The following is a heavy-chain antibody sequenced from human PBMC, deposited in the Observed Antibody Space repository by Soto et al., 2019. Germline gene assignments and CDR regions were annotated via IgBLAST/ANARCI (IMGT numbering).Heavy chain of an antibody. Sequence: SETLSLTCAVSGSSISSGYYGGWIRQPPGKGLEWIGNIYHSGSTYYNPSLKSRVTFSVDKSKNHFSLNLSSVTAADTAVYYCARASDYGSSGHLANWLDPWGQGTLVTVSS. D-gene: IGHD3-22*01. CDR1: GSSISSGYY. V-gene: IGHV4-38-2*01. CDR2: IYHSGST. CDR3: ARASDYGSSGHLANWLDP. J-gene: IGHJ5*02.